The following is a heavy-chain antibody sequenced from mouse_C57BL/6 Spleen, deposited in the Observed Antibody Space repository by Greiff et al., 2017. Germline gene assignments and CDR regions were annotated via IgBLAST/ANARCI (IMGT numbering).Heavy chain of an antibody. Sequence: QVQLQQPGAELVMPGASVKLSCKASGYTFPSYWMHWVKQRPGQGLEWIGEIDPSDSYTNSNQKFKGKSTLTVDKSTSTAYMQLRSLTSEDSAVYYGARFGDGYSRYFDYWGQGTTLTVSS. J-gene: IGHJ2*01. CDR3: ARFGDGYSRYFDY. V-gene: IGHV1-69*01. CDR1: GYTFPSYW. D-gene: IGHD2-3*01. CDR2: IDPSDSYT.